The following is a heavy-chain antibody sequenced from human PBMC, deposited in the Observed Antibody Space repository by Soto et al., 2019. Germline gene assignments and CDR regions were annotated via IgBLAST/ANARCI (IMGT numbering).Heavy chain of an antibody. J-gene: IGHJ4*02. CDR3: AKATYCSVGSCYPYSFDD. Sequence: EVQLLESGGGLVQPGGSLRLSCAASGFTFSSYAMNWVRQAPGKGLEWVSAISGSGSSTSYADSVKGRFTISRENSKNTVYLEMNSLKAEDTAVYYCAKATYCSVGSCYPYSFDDWGQGTLITVSS. D-gene: IGHD2-15*01. CDR2: ISGSGSST. CDR1: GFTFSSYA. V-gene: IGHV3-23*01.